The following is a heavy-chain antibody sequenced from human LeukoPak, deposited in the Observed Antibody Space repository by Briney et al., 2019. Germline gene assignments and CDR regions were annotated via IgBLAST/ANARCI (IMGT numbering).Heavy chain of an antibody. Sequence: GGSLRLSCVASDFTFPNYAMTWVRLAPGKGLEWVSSIGGSGSNTNYADSVRGRFTVSRDNSKNTLYLQMNSLRAEDTAVYYCGRDPNGDYVGAFEFWGQGTLVSVSS. J-gene: IGHJ3*01. CDR3: GRDPNGDYVGAFEF. CDR2: IGGSGSNT. D-gene: IGHD4-17*01. V-gene: IGHV3-23*01. CDR1: DFTFPNYA.